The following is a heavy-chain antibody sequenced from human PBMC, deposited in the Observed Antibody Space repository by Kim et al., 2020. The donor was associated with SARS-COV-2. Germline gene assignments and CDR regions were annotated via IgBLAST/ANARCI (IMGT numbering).Heavy chain of an antibody. D-gene: IGHD6-19*01. CDR3: CRGYSGGPIYAFDI. CDR2: SGNKASSHTT. CDR1: RFSLSDHY. Sequence: WGSLRLSCVTSRFSLSDHYIDWARQGPGKGLEWVGRSGNKASSHTTEYAASVKDRFTISRDDSKNSLYLQMNSLKTEDTAVYYCCRGYSGGPIYAFDIWGQRTGVTVSS. V-gene: IGHV3-72*01. J-gene: IGHJ3*02.